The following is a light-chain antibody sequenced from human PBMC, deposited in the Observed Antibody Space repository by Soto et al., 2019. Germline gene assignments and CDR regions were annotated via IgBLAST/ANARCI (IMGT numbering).Light chain of an antibody. CDR1: SSDVGGYNF. J-gene: IGLJ2*01. Sequence: QSVLTQPPSASGSPGQSVTVSCTGTSSDVGGYNFVSWYQQHPGKAPKLMIYDVSKRPSGVPDRFSGSKSGNTASLTISGLQAEDEADYYCCSYAGSYTVVFGGGTQLTVL. V-gene: IGLV2-11*01. CDR3: CSYAGSYTVV. CDR2: DVS.